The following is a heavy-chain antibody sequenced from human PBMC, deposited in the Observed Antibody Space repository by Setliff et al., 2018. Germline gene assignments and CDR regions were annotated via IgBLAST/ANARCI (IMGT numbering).Heavy chain of an antibody. D-gene: IGHD3-16*01. Sequence: VSCKASGYTFTGYYMYWVRQAPGQGLEWMGRINPSSGATIYAQKFQGRVTMTSDTSIGTAYMELGRLRSDDTAVYFCARDGGGDSDAFDIWGQGTMVTVSS. V-gene: IGHV1-2*06. CDR3: ARDGGGDSDAFDI. CDR1: GYTFTGYY. CDR2: INPSSGAT. J-gene: IGHJ3*02.